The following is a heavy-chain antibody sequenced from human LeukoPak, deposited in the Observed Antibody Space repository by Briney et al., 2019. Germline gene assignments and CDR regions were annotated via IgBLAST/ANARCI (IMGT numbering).Heavy chain of an antibody. J-gene: IGHJ6*03. Sequence: GGSLRLSCAASGFTFSSYSMNWVRQAPGKGLEWVSGISGSAASTYYLDSVKGRFTISRDNSKNTLYLQMNSLRAEDTAIYYCAKDGGGSRRYYYYMDVWGKGTTVIVSS. D-gene: IGHD2-15*01. CDR3: AKDGGGSRRYYYYMDV. CDR1: GFTFSSYS. V-gene: IGHV3-23*01. CDR2: ISGSAAST.